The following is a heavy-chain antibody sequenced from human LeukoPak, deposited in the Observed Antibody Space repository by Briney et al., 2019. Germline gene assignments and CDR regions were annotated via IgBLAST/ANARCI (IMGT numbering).Heavy chain of an antibody. J-gene: IGHJ4*02. V-gene: IGHV3-7*01. CDR3: ARDNDYSNYGSDY. D-gene: IGHD4-11*01. CDR1: GFAFSSYW. Sequence: GGSLRLSCAASGFAFSSYWMSWVRQAPGKGLEWVANIKQDGSEKYYVDSVEGRFTISRDNAKNSLYLQMNSLRAEDTAVYYCARDNDYSNYGSDYWGQGTLVTVSS. CDR2: IKQDGSEK.